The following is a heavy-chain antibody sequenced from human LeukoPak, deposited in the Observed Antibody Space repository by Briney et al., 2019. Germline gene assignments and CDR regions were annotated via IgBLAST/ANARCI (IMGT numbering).Heavy chain of an antibody. CDR1: GGSFSGYY. D-gene: IGHD3-3*02. V-gene: IGHV4-34*01. J-gene: IGHJ4*02. Sequence: SETLSLTCAVYGGSFSGYYWSWIRQPPGKGLEWIGEINHSGSTNYNPSLKSRVTISVDTSKNQFSLKLSSVTAADTAVYYCARDPSLFGVVINPFDYWGQGTLVTVSS. CDR2: INHSGST. CDR3: ARDPSLFGVVINPFDY.